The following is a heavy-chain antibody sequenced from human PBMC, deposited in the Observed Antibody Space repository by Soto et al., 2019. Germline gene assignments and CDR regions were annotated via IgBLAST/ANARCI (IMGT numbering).Heavy chain of an antibody. CDR1: GFTFTTSS. Sequence: EVHVLESGGDLVQPGGSLRLTCAVSGFTFTTSSINWVRQAPGKGLEWVSSISGNGYTTYYADSVTGRFTISTDNSKSRVFLQMKSLRVEDTALYYCAKGVEHSTADAFETWGQGTMVTVSS. CDR3: AKGVEHSTADAFET. CDR2: ISGNGYTT. J-gene: IGHJ3*02. V-gene: IGHV3-23*01. D-gene: IGHD5-18*01.